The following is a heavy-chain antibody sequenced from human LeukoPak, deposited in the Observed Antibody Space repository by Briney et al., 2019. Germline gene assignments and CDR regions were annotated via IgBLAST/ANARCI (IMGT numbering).Heavy chain of an antibody. CDR1: GFTFDDYA. D-gene: IGHD6-6*01. CDR3: AKAMGIAARGGAFDI. Sequence: PGRSLRLSCAASGFTFDDYAMHWVRQAPGKGLEWVSGISWNSGSIGYADSVKGRFTISRDNAKNSLYLQMNSLRAEDTALYYCAKAMGIAARGGAFDIWGQGTMVTVSS. J-gene: IGHJ3*02. V-gene: IGHV3-9*01. CDR2: ISWNSGSI.